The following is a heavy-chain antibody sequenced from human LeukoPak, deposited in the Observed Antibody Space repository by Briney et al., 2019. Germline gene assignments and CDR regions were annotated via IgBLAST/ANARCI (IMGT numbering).Heavy chain of an antibody. D-gene: IGHD1-26*01. CDR1: GGSFSGYY. Sequence: PSETLSLTCAVYGGSFSGYYWSWIRQPPGKGLEWIGEINHSGSTSYNPSLKSRVTISVDTSKNQFSLKLSSVTAADTAVYYCARRGRRRIVGARRGYYFDYWGQGTLVTVSS. CDR2: INHSGST. J-gene: IGHJ4*02. CDR3: ARRGRRRIVGARRGYYFDY. V-gene: IGHV4-34*01.